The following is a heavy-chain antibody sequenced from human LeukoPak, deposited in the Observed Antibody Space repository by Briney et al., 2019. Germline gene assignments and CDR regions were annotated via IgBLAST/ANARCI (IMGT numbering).Heavy chain of an antibody. D-gene: IGHD2-15*01. V-gene: IGHV4-59*01. J-gene: IGHJ4*02. CDR3: ARDGSGEGVHLRSFSY. CDR2: IYYSGST. CDR1: GGSISSYY. Sequence: SETLSLTCTVSGGSISSYYWSWIRQPPGKGLEWIGYIYYSGSTNYNPSLKSRATISVDTSKNQFSLKRSSVPAADPAVYYCARDGSGEGVHLRSFSYWGQGTLVTVSS.